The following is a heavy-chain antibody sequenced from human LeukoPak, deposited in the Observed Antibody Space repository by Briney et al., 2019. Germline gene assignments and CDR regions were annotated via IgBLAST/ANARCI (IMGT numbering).Heavy chain of an antibody. CDR2: LSASGRST. CDR1: GFTFSSYS. V-gene: IGHV3-23*01. CDR3: AKDLKWASSGYYSDGFDI. D-gene: IGHD3-22*01. J-gene: IGHJ3*02. Sequence: GGSLRLSCAASGFTFSSYSMTWVRQAPGKGLEWVSGLSASGRSTYYADSVKGRFTVSRDNSNNTLYLQMNSLRPENTAVYYCAKDLKWASSGYYSDGFDIWGQGTMVTVSS.